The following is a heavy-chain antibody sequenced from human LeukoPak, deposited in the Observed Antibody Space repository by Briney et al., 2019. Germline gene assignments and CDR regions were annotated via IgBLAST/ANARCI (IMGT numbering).Heavy chain of an antibody. CDR1: GASVSTEC. D-gene: IGHD1-14*01. CDR3: ARASAVYRNHCLDH. CDR2: IYYSGST. J-gene: IGHJ4*02. Sequence: SETHSPVNPLAGASVSTECWWCTRQPPGKGLEWMGYIYYSGSTNYNPSLKSRVTMSVDTSMNHFSLKLLCVSAADAGVYHCARASAVYRNHCLDHWGQGTLVTVSS. V-gene: IGHV4-59*02.